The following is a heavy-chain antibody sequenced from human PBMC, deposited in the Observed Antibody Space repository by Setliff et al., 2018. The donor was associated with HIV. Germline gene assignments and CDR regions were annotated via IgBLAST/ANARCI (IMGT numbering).Heavy chain of an antibody. CDR1: GFTFSSYG. Sequence: GGSLRLSCAASGFTFSSYGIHWVRQAPGKGLEWVAFIRYTGSNKYYADSVKGRFTISRDNSKNTLYLQMNSLRAEDTAVYYCASSPNIVVVPAALDPWGQGTLVTVSS. CDR2: IRYTGSNK. V-gene: IGHV3-30*02. D-gene: IGHD2-2*01. CDR3: ASSPNIVVVPAALDP. J-gene: IGHJ5*02.